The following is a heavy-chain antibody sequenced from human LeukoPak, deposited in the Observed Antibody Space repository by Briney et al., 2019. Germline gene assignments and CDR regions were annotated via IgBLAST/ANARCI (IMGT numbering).Heavy chain of an antibody. CDR2: INWDGDTT. J-gene: IGHJ4*02. CDR1: EFTFEDYA. Sequence: GGFLRLSCAAFEFTFEDYAMYWVRQPPGKGLEWVSGINWDGDTTNYADSVKGRFTISRDNSKNSLYLQMNGLRPEDTASYYCTKANEPWKLINSIDYWGQGTLVAVSS. V-gene: IGHV3-43D*04. CDR3: TKANEPWKLINSIDY. D-gene: IGHD2-15*01.